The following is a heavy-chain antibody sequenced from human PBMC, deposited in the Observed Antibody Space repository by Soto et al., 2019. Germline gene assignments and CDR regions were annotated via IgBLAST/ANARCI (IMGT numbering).Heavy chain of an antibody. CDR2: ISYDGSNK. D-gene: IGHD3-9*01. V-gene: IGHV3-30*18. Sequence: GGSLRLSCAASGFTFSSYGMHWVRQAPGKGLEWVAVISYDGSNKYYADSVKGRFTISRDNSKNTLYLQMNSLRAEDTAVYYCAKAWGPTKRYYDILTGYSPFDYWGQGTLVTVSS. J-gene: IGHJ4*02. CDR3: AKAWGPTKRYYDILTGYSPFDY. CDR1: GFTFSSYG.